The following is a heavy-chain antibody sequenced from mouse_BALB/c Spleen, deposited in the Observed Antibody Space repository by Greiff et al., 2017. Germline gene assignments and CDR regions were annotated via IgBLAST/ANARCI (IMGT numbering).Heavy chain of an antibody. J-gene: IGHJ4*01. CDR2: INPYNDGT. Sequence: EVQLQQSGPELVKPGASVKMSCKASGYTFTSYVMHWVKQKPGQGLEWIGYINPYNDGTKYNEKFKGKATLTSDKSSSTAYMELSSLTSEDSAVYYCARFYYDYDDYYAMDYWGQGTSVTVSS. CDR3: ARFYYDYDDYYAMDY. CDR1: GYTFTSYV. D-gene: IGHD2-4*01. V-gene: IGHV1-14*01.